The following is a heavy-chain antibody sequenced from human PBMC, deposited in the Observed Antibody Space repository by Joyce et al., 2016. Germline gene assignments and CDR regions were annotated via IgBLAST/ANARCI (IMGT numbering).Heavy chain of an antibody. CDR3: ARSTGGSYLFGMDV. CDR2: IYTTGRT. J-gene: IGHJ6*02. Sequence: QVQLQESGPGLVKPSQTLTLTCTVSGASATSGSFYWSWIRQPAGKGLEWIGRIYTTGRTNYKSSLKSRGTMALDTSKNQVSLKLNSVTAADTAVYYCARSTGGSYLFGMDVWGQGTTVTVSS. CDR1: GASATSGSFY. V-gene: IGHV4-61*02. D-gene: IGHD1-26*01.